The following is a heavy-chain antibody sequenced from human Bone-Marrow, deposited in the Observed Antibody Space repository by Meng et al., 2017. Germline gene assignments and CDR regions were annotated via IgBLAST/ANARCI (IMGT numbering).Heavy chain of an antibody. Sequence: SETLSLTCTVSGGSISSSSYYWGWIRQPPGKGLEWIGSIYYSGSTYYNPSLKSRVTISVDTSKNQFSLKLSSVTAADTAVYYCARGVANDQWLVPESQYYYYGMDVWGQGTTVTVSS. V-gene: IGHV4-39*07. J-gene: IGHJ6*02. CDR1: GGSISSSSYY. D-gene: IGHD6-19*01. CDR2: IYYSGST. CDR3: ARGVANDQWLVPESQYYYYGMDV.